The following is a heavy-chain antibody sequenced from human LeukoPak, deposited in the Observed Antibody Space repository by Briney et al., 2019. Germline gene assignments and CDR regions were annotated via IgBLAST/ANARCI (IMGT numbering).Heavy chain of an antibody. CDR3: AREYNCGGDCMTFDI. Sequence: PGGSLRLSCVASGFTFSDYYMSWIRQAPGKGLEWVSYISSSGSTIYYADSVKGRFTISRDNAKNSLYLQMNSLRAEDTAVYYCAREYNCGGDCMTFDIWGQGTMVTVSS. CDR1: GFTFSDYY. CDR2: ISSSGSTI. J-gene: IGHJ3*02. D-gene: IGHD2-21*02. V-gene: IGHV3-11*01.